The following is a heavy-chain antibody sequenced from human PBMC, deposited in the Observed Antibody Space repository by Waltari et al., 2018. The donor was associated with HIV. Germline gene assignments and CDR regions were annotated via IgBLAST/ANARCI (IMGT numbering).Heavy chain of an antibody. CDR2: IKSKTDGGTT. Sequence: EVQLVESGGGLVKPGGSLRLSCAASGFTFSNAWMSWVRQAPVKGLEGVGRIKSKTDGGTTDYAVPVKGRFTISRDDSKNTLYLQMNSLKTEDTAVYYCTIPNAYYYDSSVYTDAFDIWGQGTMVTVSS. D-gene: IGHD3-22*01. CDR3: TIPNAYYYDSSVYTDAFDI. J-gene: IGHJ3*02. CDR1: GFTFSNAW. V-gene: IGHV3-15*01.